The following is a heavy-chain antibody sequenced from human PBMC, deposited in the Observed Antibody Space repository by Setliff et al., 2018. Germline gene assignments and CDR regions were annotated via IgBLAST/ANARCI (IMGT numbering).Heavy chain of an antibody. CDR1: GYSFTLYA. J-gene: IGHJ4*02. CDR3: ARGYCDGIGCPAPLYYFDS. CDR2: MNIDNGKT. Sequence: ASVKASCKASGYSFTLYAMHWMRQAPGQRLEWMGWMNIDNGKTEYSQEFQDRVTFTRDTFAETAYMELRSLTSDDMAVYYCARGYCDGIGCPAPLYYFDSWGQGTLVTVSS. D-gene: IGHD2-21*01. V-gene: IGHV1-3*03.